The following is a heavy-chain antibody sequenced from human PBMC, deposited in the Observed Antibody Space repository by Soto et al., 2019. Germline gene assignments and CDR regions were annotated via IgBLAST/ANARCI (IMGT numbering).Heavy chain of an antibody. J-gene: IGHJ4*02. V-gene: IGHV3-48*02. CDR1: GFTFSSYS. Sequence: PGGSLRLSCAASGFTFSSYSMNWVRQAPGKGLEWVSYISSSSSTIYYADSVKGRFTISRDNAKNSLYLQMNSLRDEDTAVYYCAREEVGYNWNARGSVDYWGQGTLVTVSS. D-gene: IGHD1-20*01. CDR3: AREEVGYNWNARGSVDY. CDR2: ISSSSSTI.